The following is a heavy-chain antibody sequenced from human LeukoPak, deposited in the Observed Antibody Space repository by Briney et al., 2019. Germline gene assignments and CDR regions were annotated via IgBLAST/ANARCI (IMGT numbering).Heavy chain of an antibody. CDR3: AREKEDSSDWYGLDY. J-gene: IGHJ4*02. CDR2: IKEDGPLK. D-gene: IGHD6-19*01. Sequence: PGGSLRLSCAASGLCFSNFWMSWVRQAPGKGTEWVTNIKEDGPLKNYVDCVEGRFTVSRDNAKNSLYLQMHSMRAEDEAVYYCAREKEDSSDWYGLDYWGQGTLVTVSS. V-gene: IGHV3-7*01. CDR1: GLCFSNFW.